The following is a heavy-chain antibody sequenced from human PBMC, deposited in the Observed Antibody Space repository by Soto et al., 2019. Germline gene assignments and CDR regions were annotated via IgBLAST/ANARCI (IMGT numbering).Heavy chain of an antibody. V-gene: IGHV4-31*03. CDR2: IYYSGRT. CDR3: ARGPLTMVRGVIMTPVDY. CDR1: DGSISSGGYY. D-gene: IGHD3-10*01. J-gene: IGHJ4*02. Sequence: SETLSLTCTVSDGSISSGGYYWSWIRQHPGKGLEWIGYIYYSGRTYYNPSLKSRVNISVDTSKNQFSLKLSSVTDADTAVYYCARGPLTMVRGVIMTPVDYWGQGTLVTVSS.